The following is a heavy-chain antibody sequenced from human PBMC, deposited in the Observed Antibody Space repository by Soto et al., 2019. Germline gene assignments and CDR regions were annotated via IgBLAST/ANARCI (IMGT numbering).Heavy chain of an antibody. CDR2: IYYSGST. D-gene: IGHD3-10*01. V-gene: IGHV4-59*12. J-gene: IGHJ4*02. Sequence: PSETLSLTCTVSGGSISSYYWSWIRQPPGKGLEWIGYIYYSGSTNYNPSLKSRVTISVDTSKNQFSLKLSSVTAADTAVYYCARDSDGPSDYWGQGTLVTVSS. CDR3: ARDSDGPSDY. CDR1: GGSISSYY.